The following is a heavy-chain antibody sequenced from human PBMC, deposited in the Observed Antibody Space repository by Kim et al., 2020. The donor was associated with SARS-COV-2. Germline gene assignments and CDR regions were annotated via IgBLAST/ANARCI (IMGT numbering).Heavy chain of an antibody. D-gene: IGHD6-13*01. CDR2: ISWDGGST. V-gene: IGHV3-43*01. CDR1: GFTFDDYT. J-gene: IGHJ6*02. CDR3: AKDILNRWVYSSSWTRSSYSYYGMDV. Sequence: GGSLRLSCAASGFTFDDYTMHWVRQAPGKGLEWVSLISWDGGSTYYADSVKGRFTISRDNSKNSLYLQMNSLRTEDTALYYCAKDILNRWVYSSSWTRSSYSYYGMDVWGQGTTVTVSS.